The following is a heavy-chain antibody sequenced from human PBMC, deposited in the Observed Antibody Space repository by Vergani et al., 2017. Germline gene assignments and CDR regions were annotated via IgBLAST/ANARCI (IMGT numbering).Heavy chain of an antibody. CDR3: ARHNGGNSFGEFDY. CDR2: IYPGDSDT. J-gene: IGHJ4*02. CDR1: ESSFTSNQ. D-gene: IGHD4-23*01. Sequence: EVMLVQSGAEVKKPGESLKISCKYSESSFTSNQIAWVRQMSGKGLQWMGNIYPGDSDTRYSPSFQGQVTISADKSISTAYLQWSSLKASDTAMYYCARHNGGNSFGEFDYWGQGTLVTVSS. V-gene: IGHV5-51*01.